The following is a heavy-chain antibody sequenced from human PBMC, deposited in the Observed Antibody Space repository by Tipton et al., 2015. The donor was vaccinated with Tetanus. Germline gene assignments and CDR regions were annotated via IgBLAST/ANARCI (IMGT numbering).Heavy chain of an antibody. J-gene: IGHJ4*02. Sequence: TLSLTCTVSGGSISSYYWSWIRQPPGKGLEWIGYIYYSGSTNYNPSLKSRVTISVDTSKNQFSLKLSSVTAADTAVYYCARSWGYCSGGSCYVLDYWGQGTLVTVSS. V-gene: IGHV4-59*08. CDR1: GGSISSYY. CDR3: ARSWGYCSGGSCYVLDY. CDR2: IYYSGST. D-gene: IGHD2-15*01.